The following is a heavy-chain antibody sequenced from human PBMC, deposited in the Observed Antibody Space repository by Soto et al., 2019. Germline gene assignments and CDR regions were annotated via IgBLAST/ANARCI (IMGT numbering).Heavy chain of an antibody. Sequence: DVQLEESGGGLVQPGASLRLSCEVSGFTLSMYSMTWVRQAPGKGLEWVAKIPQEGSDGHYADSVKGRFTISRDNAKNTLYLQMNSLRAEDTAVYYCAKEEDSGGYKGFSFDFWGQGALVTVSS. CDR1: GFTLSMYS. V-gene: IGHV3-7*03. CDR3: AKEEDSGGYKGFSFDF. CDR2: IPQEGSDG. J-gene: IGHJ4*02. D-gene: IGHD3-22*01.